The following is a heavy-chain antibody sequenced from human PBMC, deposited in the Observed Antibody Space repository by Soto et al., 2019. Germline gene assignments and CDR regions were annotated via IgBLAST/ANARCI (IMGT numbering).Heavy chain of an antibody. V-gene: IGHV3-9*01. J-gene: IGHJ6*02. Sequence: GGSLRLSCAASGFTFDDYAMHWVRQAPGKGLEWVSGISWNSGSIGYADSVKGRFTISRDNAKNSLYLQMNSLRAEDTALYPCAKDMDDYRTLYGMDVWGQGTTITVSS. CDR3: AKDMDDYRTLYGMDV. CDR2: ISWNSGSI. D-gene: IGHD4-4*01. CDR1: GFTFDDYA.